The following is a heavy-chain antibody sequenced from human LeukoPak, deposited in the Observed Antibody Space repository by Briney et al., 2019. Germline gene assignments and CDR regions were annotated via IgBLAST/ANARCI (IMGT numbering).Heavy chain of an antibody. CDR2: INASNGKT. CDR1: GYIFTDYA. V-gene: IGHV1-3*01. J-gene: IGHJ4*02. D-gene: IGHD4-17*01. Sequence: AASVKVSCKASGYIFTDYAIQWVRQAPGQGLEWMGWINASNGKTKYSQKFQGRVTITRDTSASTAYMELSGLRSDDTAVYYCARARWASTVTTYYLDFWGQGTLVTVSS. CDR3: ARARWASTVTTYYLDF.